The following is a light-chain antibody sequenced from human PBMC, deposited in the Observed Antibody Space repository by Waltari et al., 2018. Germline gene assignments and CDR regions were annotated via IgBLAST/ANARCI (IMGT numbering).Light chain of an antibody. CDR1: SSNVGGYTL. CDR2: DVN. J-gene: IGLJ2*01. CDR3: CSYAGDSTLI. V-gene: IGLV2-23*02. Sequence: QSALTQPASVSGSPGQSITISCTGTSSNVGGYTLVSSYQQHPGKAPQLIIYDVNKRPSGLSHRFSGSKSGNTASLTISGLQADDESDYYCCSYAGDSTLIFGGGTKLTVL.